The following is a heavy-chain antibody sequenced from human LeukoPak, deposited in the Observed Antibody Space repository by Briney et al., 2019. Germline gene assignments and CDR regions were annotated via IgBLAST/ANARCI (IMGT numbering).Heavy chain of an antibody. CDR2: IYHSGST. V-gene: IGHV4-30-2*01. J-gene: IGHJ4*02. Sequence: SETLSLTCTVSGGSISSGGYYWSWIRQPPGKGLEWIGYIYHSGSTYYNPSLKSRVTISLDRSKNQFSLKLSSVTAADTAVYYCARGPTYYYGSGSYFGYWGQGTLVTVSS. CDR3: ARGPTYYYGSGSYFGY. CDR1: GGSISSGGYY. D-gene: IGHD3-10*01.